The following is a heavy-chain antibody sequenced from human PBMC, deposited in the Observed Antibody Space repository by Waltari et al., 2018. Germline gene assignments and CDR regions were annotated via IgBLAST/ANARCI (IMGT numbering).Heavy chain of an antibody. Sequence: QVQLVQSGAEVKKPGASVKVSCKASGYTFTSYGISWVRQAPGQGLEWMGWISANNGNTNYAQKLQGRVTMTTDTSTSTAYMELRSLRSDDTAVYYCARAFYYDSSGYYLFDYWGQGTLVTVSS. CDR3: ARAFYYDSSGYYLFDY. V-gene: IGHV1-18*01. J-gene: IGHJ4*02. CDR2: ISANNGNT. D-gene: IGHD3-22*01. CDR1: GYTFTSYG.